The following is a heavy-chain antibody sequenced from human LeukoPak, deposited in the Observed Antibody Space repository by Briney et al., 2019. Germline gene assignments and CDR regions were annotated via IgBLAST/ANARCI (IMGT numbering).Heavy chain of an antibody. J-gene: IGHJ4*02. CDR1: GFTYSRYW. Sequence: GGSLTLSCIASGFTYSRYWKSWVRHAPEKGLEWVANIKQDGSEQYYVDSVKGRFTISRDNAKNSLYLQMNSLKAEDTAVYYCVRDLTYCGGDCYQVYWGQGTLVTVSS. V-gene: IGHV3-7*01. CDR2: IKQDGSEQ. CDR3: VRDLTYCGGDCYQVY. D-gene: IGHD2-21*02.